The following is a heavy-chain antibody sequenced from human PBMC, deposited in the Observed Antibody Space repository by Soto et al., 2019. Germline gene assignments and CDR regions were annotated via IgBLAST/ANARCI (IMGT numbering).Heavy chain of an antibody. CDR1: GYTFSSCA. J-gene: IGHJ3*02. CDR2: INAGNGNT. D-gene: IGHD7-27*01. CDR3: ARDPQTGDAVHAFDI. V-gene: IGHV1-3*01. Sequence: ASVKVSCKATGYTFSSCAMQWVRQAPGQRLEWMGWINAGNGNTKYSEKFQGRITITRDTSASTAYMELSSLGSEDTAVYYCARDPQTGDAVHAFDIWGQGTMVTVS.